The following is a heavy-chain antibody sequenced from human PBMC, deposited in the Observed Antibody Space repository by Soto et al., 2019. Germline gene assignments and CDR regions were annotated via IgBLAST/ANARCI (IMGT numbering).Heavy chain of an antibody. J-gene: IGHJ4*02. CDR2: ISSSGSTI. Sequence: GGSLRLSCAASGFTFSSYEMNWVRQAPGKGLEWVSYISSSGSTIYYADSVKGRFTISRDNAKNSLYLQMNSLRAEDTAVYYCARDHYPQLWWPRYFDYWGLGTLVTVSS. D-gene: IGHD2-21*01. V-gene: IGHV3-48*03. CDR1: GFTFSSYE. CDR3: ARDHYPQLWWPRYFDY.